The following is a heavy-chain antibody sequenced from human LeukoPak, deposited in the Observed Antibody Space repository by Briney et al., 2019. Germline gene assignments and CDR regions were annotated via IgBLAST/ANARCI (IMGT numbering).Heavy chain of an antibody. CDR2: IDPSDSYT. CDR3: ARHLTMITVPRDAFDI. Sequence: GESLKISCKGSGYSFTTYWITWVRQMPGRGLEWMGRIDPSDSYTNYSPSFQGQVTISADKSLSTAYLQWSGLKASDTAMYYCARHLTMITVPRDAFDIWGQGTMVTVSS. J-gene: IGHJ3*02. V-gene: IGHV5-10-1*04. D-gene: IGHD3-16*01. CDR1: GYSFTTYW.